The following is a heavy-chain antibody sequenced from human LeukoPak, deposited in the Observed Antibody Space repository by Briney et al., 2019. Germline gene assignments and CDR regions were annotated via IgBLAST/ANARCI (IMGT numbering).Heavy chain of an antibody. V-gene: IGHV1-69*05. CDR3: ALGYCSSTSCYGYGAWFDP. J-gene: IGHJ5*02. CDR2: IIPIFGTA. D-gene: IGHD2-2*01. CDR1: GGTFSSYA. Sequence: SAKVSCKASGGTFSSYAISWVRQAPGQGLEWMGGIIPIFGTANYAQKFQGRVTITTDESTSTAYMELSSLRSEDTAVYYCALGYCSSTSCYGYGAWFDPWGQGTLVTVSS.